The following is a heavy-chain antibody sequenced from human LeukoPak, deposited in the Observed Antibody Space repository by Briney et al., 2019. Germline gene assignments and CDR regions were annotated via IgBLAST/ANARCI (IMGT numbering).Heavy chain of an antibody. J-gene: IGHJ5*02. V-gene: IGHV4-34*01. Sequence: PSETLSLTCAVYGGSFSGYYWSWIRQPPGKGLEWIGEINHSGSTNYNPSLKSRVTISVDTSKNQFSLKLSSVTAADTAVYYCARFYGGKGWFDPWGQGTLVTVSS. D-gene: IGHD4-23*01. CDR3: ARFYGGKGWFDP. CDR2: INHSGST. CDR1: GGSFSGYY.